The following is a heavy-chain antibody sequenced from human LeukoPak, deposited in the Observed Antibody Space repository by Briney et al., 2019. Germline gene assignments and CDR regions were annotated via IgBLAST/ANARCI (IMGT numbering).Heavy chain of an antibody. CDR3: ARALPYCSSTSCYHWAPFDY. Sequence: SQTLSLTCTVSGGSISSGSYYWSWIRQPAGKGLEWIGRIYTSGSTNYNPSLKSRVTISVDTSKNQFSLKLSSVTAADTAVYYCARALPYCSSTSCYHWAPFDYWGQGTLVTVSS. CDR1: GGSISSGSYY. D-gene: IGHD2-2*01. V-gene: IGHV4-61*02. CDR2: IYTSGST. J-gene: IGHJ4*02.